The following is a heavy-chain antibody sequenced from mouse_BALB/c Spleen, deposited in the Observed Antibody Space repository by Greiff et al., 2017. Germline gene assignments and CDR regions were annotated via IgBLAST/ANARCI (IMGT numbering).Heavy chain of an antibody. V-gene: IGHV2-6-4*01. CDR2: IWGGGST. Sequence: VQLQQSGAGLVEPSQCLSLTCTASGFSLSSYSVHWVRQPPGKGLEWLGMIWGGGSTDYNSALISRLSISTDNSNSQVFLKMNSLQTDDTAKYSGAKSLYYGSSHGYFDGWGEGTTVTVSS. D-gene: IGHD1-1*01. J-gene: IGHJ1*01. CDR1: GFSLSSYS. CDR3: AKSLYYGSSHGYFDG.